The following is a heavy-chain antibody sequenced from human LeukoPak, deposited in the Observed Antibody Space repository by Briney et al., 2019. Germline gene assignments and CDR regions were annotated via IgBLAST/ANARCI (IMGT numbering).Heavy chain of an antibody. CDR1: GYSLTGFY. D-gene: IGHD3-10*01. CDR3: ARQAGEAYFDY. Sequence: ASVKVSCKASGYSLTGFYMHWVRQAPGQGLEWMGWIIPNSGGTNYAQKFQGRVTMTRDTSISTAYMELSRLRSDDTAVYYCARQAGEAYFDYWGQGTLVTVSS. J-gene: IGHJ4*02. V-gene: IGHV1-2*02. CDR2: IIPNSGGT.